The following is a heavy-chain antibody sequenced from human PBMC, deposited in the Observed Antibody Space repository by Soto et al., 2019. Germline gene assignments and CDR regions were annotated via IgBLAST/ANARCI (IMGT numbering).Heavy chain of an antibody. Sequence: GGSLRLSCAASGFTFSDHYMDWVRQAPGKGLEWVGRTRNKANSYTTEYAASVKGRFTISRDDSKNSLYLQMNSLKTEDTAVYYCARVGYDFWSGYSNYYYYYMDVWGKGTMVTVSS. CDR2: TRNKANSYTT. CDR3: ARVGYDFWSGYSNYYYYYMDV. V-gene: IGHV3-72*01. CDR1: GFTFSDHY. D-gene: IGHD3-3*01. J-gene: IGHJ6*03.